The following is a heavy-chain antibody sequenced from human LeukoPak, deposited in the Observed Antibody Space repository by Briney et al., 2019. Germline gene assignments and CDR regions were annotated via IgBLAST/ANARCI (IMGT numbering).Heavy chain of an antibody. CDR3: AREFTMVRGVPPRYYYYGMDV. D-gene: IGHD3-10*01. CDR1: GGTFSSYA. J-gene: IGHJ6*02. CDR2: IIPILGIA. Sequence: EASVKVSCKASGGTFSSYAISWVRQAPGQGLEWMEGIIPILGIANYAQKFQGRVTITADKSTSTAYMELSSLRSEDTAVYYCAREFTMVRGVPPRYYYYGMDVWGQGTTVTVSS. V-gene: IGHV1-69*04.